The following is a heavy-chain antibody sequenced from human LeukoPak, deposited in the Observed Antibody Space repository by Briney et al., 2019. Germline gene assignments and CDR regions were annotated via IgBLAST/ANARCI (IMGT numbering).Heavy chain of an antibody. CDR3: AIEMGRSQGAFDF. D-gene: IGHD5-24*01. CDR2: VWNDGTDE. Sequence: GGSLRLSCAASGITFSKYAMHWVRQTPDKGLEWVAAVWNDGTDENYAHSVKGRFTISSDSSKNTLYLQMNSLRAEDSAVYYCAIEMGRSQGAFDFWGQGTMITVSS. V-gene: IGHV3-33*01. CDR1: GITFSKYA. J-gene: IGHJ3*01.